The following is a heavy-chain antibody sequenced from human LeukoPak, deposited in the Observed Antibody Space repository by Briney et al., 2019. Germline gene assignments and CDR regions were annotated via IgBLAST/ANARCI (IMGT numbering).Heavy chain of an antibody. D-gene: IGHD3-10*01. Sequence: GGSLRLSCAASGFTFSSYGMHWVRQAPGKGLEWVAVIWYDGSNKYYADSVKGRFTISRDNSKNTLYLQMDSLRAEDTAAYYCARDRHGSGSYYDYWGQGTLVTVSS. V-gene: IGHV3-33*01. CDR3: ARDRHGSGSYYDY. J-gene: IGHJ4*02. CDR1: GFTFSSYG. CDR2: IWYDGSNK.